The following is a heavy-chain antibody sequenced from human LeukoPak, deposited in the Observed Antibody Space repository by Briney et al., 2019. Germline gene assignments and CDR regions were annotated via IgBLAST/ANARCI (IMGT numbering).Heavy chain of an antibody. CDR2: INHSGST. D-gene: IGHD6-6*01. J-gene: IGHJ6*02. CDR3: ARGRGYSSSYYYYGMDV. Sequence: SETLSLTCAVYGGSFSGYYWIWIRQPPGKGLEWIGEINHSGSTNYNPSLKSRVTISVDTSKNQFSLKLSSVTAADTAVYYCARGRGYSSSYYYYGMDVWGQGTTVTVSS. V-gene: IGHV4-34*01. CDR1: GGSFSGYY.